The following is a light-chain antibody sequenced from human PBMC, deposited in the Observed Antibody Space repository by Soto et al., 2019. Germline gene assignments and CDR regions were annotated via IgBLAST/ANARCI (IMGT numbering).Light chain of an antibody. V-gene: IGKV2-28*01. J-gene: IGKJ4*01. CDR3: QPYNNWPLT. CDR2: DTS. CDR1: QSLLHSNGYNY. Sequence: DIVMTQSPLSLPVTPGEPASVSCRSSQSLLHSNGYNYLDWYQQKPGQTPRLLIYDTSTRATGVPTRFSGSRSGAEFTLTINSLQSEDFAVYYCQPYNNWPLTFGGGTKVDIK.